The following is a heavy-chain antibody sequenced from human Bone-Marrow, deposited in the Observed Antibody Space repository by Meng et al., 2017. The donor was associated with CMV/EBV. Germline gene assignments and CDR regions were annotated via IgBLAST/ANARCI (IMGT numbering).Heavy chain of an antibody. CDR1: GGSISSGGYY. J-gene: IGHJ4*02. V-gene: IGHV4-31*03. Sequence: LSLTCTVSGGSISSGGYYWSWIRQHPGKGLEWIGYIYYSGSTYSNPSLKSRVTISVDTSKNQFSLKLSSVTAADPAVYYCASGSTSNLDYWGQGTLVTVS. CDR3: ASGSTSNLDY. D-gene: IGHD2-2*01. CDR2: IYYSGST.